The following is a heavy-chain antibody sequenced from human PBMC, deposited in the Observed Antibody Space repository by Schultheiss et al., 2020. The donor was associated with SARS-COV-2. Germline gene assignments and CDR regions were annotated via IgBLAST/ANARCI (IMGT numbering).Heavy chain of an antibody. CDR3: ARGVEQLWHYYYYYGMDV. V-gene: IGHV1-8*03. CDR1: GYTFTGYY. CDR2: MNPNSGNT. J-gene: IGHJ6*02. Sequence: ASVKVSCKASGYTFTGYYIHWVRQAPGQGLEWMGGMNPNSGNTGYAQKFQGRVTITRNTSISTAYMELSSLRSEDTAVYYCARGVEQLWHYYYYYGMDVWGQGTTVTVSS. D-gene: IGHD6-6*01.